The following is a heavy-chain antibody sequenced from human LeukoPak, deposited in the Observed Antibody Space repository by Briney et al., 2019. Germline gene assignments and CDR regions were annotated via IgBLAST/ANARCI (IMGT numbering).Heavy chain of an antibody. CDR2: IIAANGKT. J-gene: IGHJ4*02. Sequence: ASVKLSCKASRDTFSSYAICWVRQAPGQRLEWMAWIIAANGKTKYSRKFQGRVSITTDTSARTAYMELRSLGSEDTAIYYCARSKDFPFFDAWGQGTLVTVSS. CDR1: RDTFSSYA. V-gene: IGHV1-3*01. D-gene: IGHD5/OR15-5a*01. CDR3: ARSKDFPFFDA.